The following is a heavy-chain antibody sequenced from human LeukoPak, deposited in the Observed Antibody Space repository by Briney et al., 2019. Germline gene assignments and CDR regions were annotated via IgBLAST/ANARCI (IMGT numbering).Heavy chain of an antibody. Sequence: ASVKVSCKASGYTFTSYGISWVRQAPGQGLEWMGWISAYNGNTNYAQKLQGRVTMTTDTSTSTAYMELRRLRSDNTAVYYCARVPVINFYNWFDPWGQGTLVTVSS. CDR3: ARVPVINFYNWFDP. J-gene: IGHJ5*02. V-gene: IGHV1-18*01. CDR2: ISAYNGNT. CDR1: GYTFTSYG. D-gene: IGHD3-16*02.